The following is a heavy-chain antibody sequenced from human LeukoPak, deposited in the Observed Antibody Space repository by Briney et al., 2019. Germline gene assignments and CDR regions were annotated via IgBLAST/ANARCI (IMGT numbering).Heavy chain of an antibody. V-gene: IGHV5-51*01. Sequence: GESLKISCKGSGYSFTSYWIGWVRQMPGKGLEWRGIIDPGDSDTRYSPSFQGQVTISADKSIRTAYLQWSSLKASDTAMYYCARHAELDTAMGLIDYWGQGTLVTVSS. J-gene: IGHJ4*02. D-gene: IGHD5-18*01. CDR3: ARHAELDTAMGLIDY. CDR1: GYSFTSYW. CDR2: IDPGDSDT.